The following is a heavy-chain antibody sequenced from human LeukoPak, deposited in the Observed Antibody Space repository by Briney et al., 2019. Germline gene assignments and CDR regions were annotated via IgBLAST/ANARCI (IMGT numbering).Heavy chain of an antibody. CDR2: IYYSGST. V-gene: IGHV4-59*01. CDR1: GGSISSYY. J-gene: IGHJ4*02. D-gene: IGHD6-13*01. Sequence: RTSETLSLTCTVSGGSISSYYWSWIRQPPGKGLEWIGYIYYSGSTSYKPSLKSRVTISVDTSKNQFSLKLSSVTAADTAVYYCARGGSSWYPKFDYWGQGTLVTVSS. CDR3: ARGGSSWYPKFDY.